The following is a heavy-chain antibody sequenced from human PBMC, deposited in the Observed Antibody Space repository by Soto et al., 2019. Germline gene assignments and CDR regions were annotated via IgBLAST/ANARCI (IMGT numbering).Heavy chain of an antibody. J-gene: IGHJ6*03. CDR3: AKGGCSSTSCAYYYYYYMDV. CDR1: GFTFSSYA. Sequence: GGSLSLSCAASGFTFSSYAMSWVRQAPGKGLEWVSAISGSGGSTYYADSVKGRFTISRDNSKNTLYLQMNSLRAEDTAVYYCAKGGCSSTSCAYYYYYYMDVWGKGTTVTVSS. D-gene: IGHD2-2*01. V-gene: IGHV3-23*01. CDR2: ISGSGGST.